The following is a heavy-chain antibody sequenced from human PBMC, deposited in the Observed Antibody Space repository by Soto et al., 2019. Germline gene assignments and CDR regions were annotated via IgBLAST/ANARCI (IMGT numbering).Heavy chain of an antibody. V-gene: IGHV3-33*01. J-gene: IGHJ6*01. D-gene: IGHD3-9*01. Sequence: GRSLRLSCAPSRLTSSTYGMHWVRQAPGKGLEWVAPIRHDESNKYYADSVKGRFSISRDNSKNTLYLQRDSLRDEDTAVNYCPRHDIGSYRDYYYGMGVWRQGTTGTVAS. CDR1: RLTSSTYG. CDR3: PRHDIGSYRDYYYGMGV. CDR2: IRHDESNK.